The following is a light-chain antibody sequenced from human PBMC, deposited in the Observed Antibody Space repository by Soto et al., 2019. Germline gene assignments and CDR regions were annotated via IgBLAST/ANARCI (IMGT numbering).Light chain of an antibody. Sequence: EIVLTQSPATLSLSPGERATLSCRASQSVSNDLVWYHQKPGQAPRLVIYYASNRASGIPVRFSGSGSVTDFTHTISSLEPEDFEVDYCQQRSSWPPTFGGGTKVEFK. CDR1: QSVSND. CDR2: YAS. CDR3: QQRSSWPPT. J-gene: IGKJ4*01. V-gene: IGKV3-11*01.